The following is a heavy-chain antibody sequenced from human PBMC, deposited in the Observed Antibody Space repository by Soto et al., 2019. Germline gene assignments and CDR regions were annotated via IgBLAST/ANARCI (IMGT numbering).Heavy chain of an antibody. J-gene: IGHJ4*01. CDR1: GFTFNSYA. D-gene: IGHD2-2*01. CDR3: VRKYPGTRPFDY. CDR2: IGTDGNT. Sequence: GGSLRLSCAASGFTFNSYAMNWVRQAPGKGLAWVSAIGTDGNTYYASSVKGRFTISRDNSRTTLYLQMNSLRVEDTALYYCVRKYPGTRPFDYWGQGTLVTVSS. V-gene: IGHV3-23*01.